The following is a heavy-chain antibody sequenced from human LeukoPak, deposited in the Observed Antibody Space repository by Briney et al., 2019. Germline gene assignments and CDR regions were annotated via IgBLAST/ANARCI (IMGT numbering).Heavy chain of an antibody. D-gene: IGHD3-10*01. CDR1: GFTFSSYW. CDR2: ISSSSSYI. J-gene: IGHJ5*02. CDR3: ARDQMVRGEHWFDP. V-gene: IGHV3-21*01. Sequence: GGSLRLSCAASGFTFSSYWVSWVRQAPGKGLEWVSSISSSSSYIYYADSVKGRFTISRDNAKNSLYLQMNSLRAEDTAVYYCARDQMVRGEHWFDPWGQGTLVTVSS.